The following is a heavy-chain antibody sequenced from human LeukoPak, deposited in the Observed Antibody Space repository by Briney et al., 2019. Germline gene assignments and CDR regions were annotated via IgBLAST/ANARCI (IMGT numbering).Heavy chain of an antibody. Sequence: SETLSLTCTVSGGSISSSSYYWGWIRQPPVKGLEWIGSIYYSGSTYYNPSLKSRDTMSVDTSKNQFSLKLSSVTAADTAVYYCARDLVGGSGSYFDYYYYMDVWGKGTTVTISS. CDR1: GGSISSSSYY. D-gene: IGHD3-10*01. CDR2: IYYSGST. CDR3: ARDLVGGSGSYFDYYYYMDV. J-gene: IGHJ6*03. V-gene: IGHV4-39*07.